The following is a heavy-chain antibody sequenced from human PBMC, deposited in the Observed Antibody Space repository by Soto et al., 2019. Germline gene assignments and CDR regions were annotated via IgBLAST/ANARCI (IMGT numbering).Heavy chain of an antibody. V-gene: IGHV1-18*01. CDR3: ARDWVYGSGSYHPLWSYYYGMDV. Sequence: ASVKVSCKASGYTLSSYVISWVRQAPGQGLEWMGGIIAYNGNTNYAQKLQGRVTMTADTSTSTAYMELSSLRSDDTAVYYCARDWVYGSGSYHPLWSYYYGMDVWGQGTTVTVSS. D-gene: IGHD3-10*01. CDR2: IIAYNGNT. CDR1: GYTLSSYV. J-gene: IGHJ6*02.